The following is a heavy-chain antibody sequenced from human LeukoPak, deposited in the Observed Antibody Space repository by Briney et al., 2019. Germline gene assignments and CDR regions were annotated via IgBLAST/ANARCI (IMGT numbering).Heavy chain of an antibody. CDR1: GFTFDDSA. J-gene: IGHJ4*02. CDR3: ARGYSSGWSPFDY. V-gene: IGHV3-9*01. D-gene: IGHD6-19*01. CDR2: INWDSGSI. Sequence: GRSLRLSCAAYGFTFDDSAMHWVRQAPGKGLEWVSGINWDSGSIGYADSVKGRFTISRDNAKNSLYVQMNSLRAEDTALYYCARGYSSGWSPFDYWGQGILVTVSS.